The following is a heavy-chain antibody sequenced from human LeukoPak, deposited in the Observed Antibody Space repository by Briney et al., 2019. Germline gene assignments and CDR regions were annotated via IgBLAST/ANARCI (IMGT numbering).Heavy chain of an antibody. J-gene: IGHJ3*02. CDR3: ARLWFGEHARAFDI. CDR1: GGSISSYY. Sequence: SETLSLTCTVSGGSISSYYWSWIRQPAGKGLEWIGRIYTSGSTNYNPSLKSRVTMSVDTSKNQFSLKLSSVTAADTAVYYCARLWFGEHARAFDIWGQGTMVTVSS. V-gene: IGHV4-4*07. D-gene: IGHD3-10*01. CDR2: IYTSGST.